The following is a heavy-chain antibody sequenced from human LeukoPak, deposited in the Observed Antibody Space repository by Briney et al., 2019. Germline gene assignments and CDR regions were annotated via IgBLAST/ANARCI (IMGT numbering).Heavy chain of an antibody. CDR2: ISSSGSTI. D-gene: IGHD3-22*01. J-gene: IGHJ6*03. V-gene: IGHV3-11*01. Sequence: GGSLRLSCAASGFTFSDYYMSWIRQAPGKGLEWVSYISSSGSTIYYADSVKGRFTISRDNAKNSLYLQMNSLRAEDTAVYYCARDKSNYYDSSGQDYYYYMDAWGKGTTVTVSS. CDR3: ARDKSNYYDSSGQDYYYYMDA. CDR1: GFTFSDYY.